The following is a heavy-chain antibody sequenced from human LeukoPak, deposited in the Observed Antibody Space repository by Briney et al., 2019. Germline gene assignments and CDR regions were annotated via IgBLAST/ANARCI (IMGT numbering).Heavy chain of an antibody. CDR2: MNPNSGNT. CDR3: ARDGGDYFQH. V-gene: IGHV1-8*01. D-gene: IGHD5-24*01. J-gene: IGHJ1*01. Sequence: ASVKVSCKASGYTLTSYGISWVRQAPGQGLEWMGWMNPNSGNTGYAQKFQGRVTITRNTSISTAYMELSSLRSEDTAVYYCARDGGDYFQHWGQGTLVTVSS. CDR1: GYTLTSYG.